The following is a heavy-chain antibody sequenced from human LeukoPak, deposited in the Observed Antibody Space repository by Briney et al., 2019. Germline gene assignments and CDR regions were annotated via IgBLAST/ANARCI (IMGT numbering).Heavy chain of an antibody. V-gene: IGHV1-2*02. J-gene: IGHJ4*02. CDR3: ARVEYCTKGVCINFDL. CDR2: INPNSGGT. Sequence: ASVKVSCKASGYMLTGPYIHWMRQAPGQGLEWMGWINPNSGGTKYAQKFQGRVTVTRDTSTSTAYMELSGLRADDTAVYYCARVEYCTKGVCINFDLWGQGTLVTVSS. D-gene: IGHD2-8*01. CDR1: GYMLTGPY.